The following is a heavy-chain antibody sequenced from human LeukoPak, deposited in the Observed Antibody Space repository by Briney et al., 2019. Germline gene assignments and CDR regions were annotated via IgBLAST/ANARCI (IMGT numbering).Heavy chain of an antibody. CDR3: ARGALRYSDY. CDR1: GFTFSSYT. Sequence: GGSLRLSCAASGFTFSSYTMNWVRQAPGRGLEWVSSISSSSSAIYYAASVKGRFTISRDNAKNSLYLQMNSLRDEDTAVYYCARGALRYSDYWGQGTLVTVSS. J-gene: IGHJ4*02. V-gene: IGHV3-48*02. CDR2: ISSSSSAI. D-gene: IGHD3-9*01.